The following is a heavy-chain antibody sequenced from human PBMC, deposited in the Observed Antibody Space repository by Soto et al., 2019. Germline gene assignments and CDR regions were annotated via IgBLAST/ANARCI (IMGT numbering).Heavy chain of an antibody. D-gene: IGHD3-16*02. Sequence: EVQLVESGGGLGQPGGSLRLSCAASGFTFRNYWMYWVRQAPGKGLVWVSHINGDGSITAYADSVRGRFTISRDDAKNTLFLQMNSLRPADTAVYYCVRGGNYVWGSYQDWGQGTLVTVSS. V-gene: IGHV3-74*01. CDR3: VRGGNYVWGSYQD. J-gene: IGHJ4*02. CDR1: GFTFRNYW. CDR2: INGDGSIT.